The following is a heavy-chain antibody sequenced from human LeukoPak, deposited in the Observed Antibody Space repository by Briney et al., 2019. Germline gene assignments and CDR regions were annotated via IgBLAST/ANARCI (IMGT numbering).Heavy chain of an antibody. CDR2: ISYDGSNK. Sequence: PGGSLRLSCAASGFXFSSYGIHWVRQAPGKGLEWVAVISYDGSNKYYADSVKGRFTISRDNSKNTLYLQMNSLRAEDTAVYYCAKDRTYDYGDYGGMDVWGQGTTVTVSS. CDR3: AKDRTYDYGDYGGMDV. D-gene: IGHD4-17*01. CDR1: GFXFSSYG. J-gene: IGHJ6*02. V-gene: IGHV3-30*18.